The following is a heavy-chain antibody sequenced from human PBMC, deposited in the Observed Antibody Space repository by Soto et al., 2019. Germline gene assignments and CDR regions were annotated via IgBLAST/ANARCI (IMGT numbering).Heavy chain of an antibody. CDR2: IDWDDDK. D-gene: IGHD3-9*01. CDR1: GFSLSTSGMC. CDR3: ARMAASYYDILTGYLGPGAFDI. Sequence: SGPTLVNPTQTLTLTCTFSGFSLSTSGMCVSWIRQPPGKALEWLALIDWDDDKYYSTSLKTRLTISKDTSKNQVVLTMTNMDPVDTATYYCARMAASYYDILTGYLGPGAFDIWGQGKMVPVSS. J-gene: IGHJ3*02. V-gene: IGHV2-70*01.